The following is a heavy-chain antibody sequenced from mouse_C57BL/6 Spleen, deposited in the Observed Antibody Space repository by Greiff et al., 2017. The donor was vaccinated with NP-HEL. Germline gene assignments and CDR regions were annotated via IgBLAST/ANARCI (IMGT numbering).Heavy chain of an antibody. V-gene: IGHV1-64*01. J-gene: IGHJ4*01. CDR2: IHPNSGST. D-gene: IGHD2-1*01. CDR1: GYTFTSYW. Sequence: QVQLKQPGAELVKPGASVKLSCKASGYTFTSYWMHWVKQRPGQGLEWIGMIHPNSGSTNYNEKFKSKATLTVDKSSSTAYMQLSSLTSEDSAVYYCARGGIYYGNYGYAMDYWGQGTSVTVSS. CDR3: ARGGIYYGNYGYAMDY.